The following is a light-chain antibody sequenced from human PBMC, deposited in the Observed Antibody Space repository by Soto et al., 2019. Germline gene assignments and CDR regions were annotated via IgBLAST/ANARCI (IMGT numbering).Light chain of an antibody. V-gene: IGKV3-11*01. CDR1: QRVSSY. CDR3: KQRSNWLWT. Sequence: EIVLTQSPATLSLSPGERATLSCRASQRVSSYLAWYQQKPGQAPRLPIYDASTRATGIPARFSGSESGKDFSLTISSLEPEDFAVYYCKQRSNWLWTFGQGTKVEIK. CDR2: DAS. J-gene: IGKJ1*01.